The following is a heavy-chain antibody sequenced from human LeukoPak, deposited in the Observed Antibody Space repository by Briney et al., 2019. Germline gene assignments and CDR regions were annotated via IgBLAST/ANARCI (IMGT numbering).Heavy chain of an antibody. J-gene: IGHJ4*02. Sequence: GGSLRLSCSASGFTFRNYGMHWVRQAPGKGLEYVSTISSYGGSTYYADLVKGRFTISRDNPKNTLYLQMSSLRAEDTAVYYCVKDLYSYSFDYWSQGTLVTVSS. D-gene: IGHD2-8*01. CDR3: VKDLYSYSFDY. CDR1: GFTFRNYG. CDR2: ISSYGGST. V-gene: IGHV3-64D*09.